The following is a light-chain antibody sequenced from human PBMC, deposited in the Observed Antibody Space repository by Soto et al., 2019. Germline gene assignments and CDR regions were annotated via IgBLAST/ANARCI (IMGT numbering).Light chain of an antibody. CDR1: RGPSSYA. V-gene: IGLV4-69*01. CDR3: PTWGTGILV. CDR2: LNSDGSH. J-gene: IGLJ2*01. Sequence: QPVLTQSLSASASLGASGKLTCTLSRGPSSYAIAWHQQKPEKGPRYLMKLNSDGSHSKGDGIPDRFSGSSSGAERYLTISSLQSEDEADYYCPTWGTGILVFGGGTKLTDL.